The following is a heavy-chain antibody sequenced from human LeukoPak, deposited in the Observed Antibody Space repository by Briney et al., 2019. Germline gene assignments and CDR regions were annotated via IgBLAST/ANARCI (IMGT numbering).Heavy chain of an antibody. CDR3: ARDRRICSSTSCPTYYYYYYMDV. Sequence: SETLSLTCTVSGGSISSGSYYWSWIRQPAGKGLEWIGRIYTSGSTNYNPSLKSRVTISVDTSKNQFSLKLSSVTAADTAVYYCARDRRICSSTSCPTYYYYYYMDVWAKGPRSPSP. CDR1: GGSISSGSYY. D-gene: IGHD2-2*01. CDR2: IYTSGST. V-gene: IGHV4-61*02. J-gene: IGHJ6*03.